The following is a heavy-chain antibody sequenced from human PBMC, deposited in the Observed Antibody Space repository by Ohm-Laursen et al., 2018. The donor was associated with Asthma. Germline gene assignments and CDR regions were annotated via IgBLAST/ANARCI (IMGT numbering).Heavy chain of an antibody. D-gene: IGHD1-26*01. CDR1: GFTFSSYG. J-gene: IGHJ4*02. V-gene: IGHV3-33*08. Sequence: SLRLSCAASGFTFSSYGMHWVRQAPGKGLEWVAVIWYDGSNKYYADSVKGRFTISRDNSKNTLYLQMNSLRAEDTAVYYCAMYSGSYHAEFDYWGQGTLVTVSS. CDR3: AMYSGSYHAEFDY. CDR2: IWYDGSNK.